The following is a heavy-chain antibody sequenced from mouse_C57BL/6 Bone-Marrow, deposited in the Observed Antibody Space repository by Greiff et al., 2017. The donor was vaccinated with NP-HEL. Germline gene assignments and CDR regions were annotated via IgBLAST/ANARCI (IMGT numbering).Heavy chain of an antibody. V-gene: IGHV10-1*01. CDR2: IRSKSNNYAT. Sequence: EVNVVESGGGLVQPKGSLKLSCAASGFSFNTYAMNWVRQAPGKGLEWVARIRSKSNNYATYYADSVKDRFTISRDDSESMLYLQMNNLKTEDTAMYYCGRHPFAYWGQGTLVTVSA. J-gene: IGHJ3*01. CDR3: GRHPFAY. CDR1: GFSFNTYA.